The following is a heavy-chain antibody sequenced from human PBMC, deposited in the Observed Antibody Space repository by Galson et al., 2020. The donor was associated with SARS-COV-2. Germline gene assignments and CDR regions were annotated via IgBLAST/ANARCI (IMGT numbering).Heavy chain of an antibody. CDR1: GFTFSTYW. J-gene: IGHJ4*02. V-gene: IGHV3-74*01. Sequence: GGSLRLSCAASGFTFSTYWMHWVRQVPGKGLVWVSRINSDGNVTSYADSVKGRFTISRDNAKNTLFLQMNSLRVEDTAVYYCTATRAYWGQGTLVTVSS. CDR3: TATRAY. CDR2: INSDGNVT. D-gene: IGHD1-26*01.